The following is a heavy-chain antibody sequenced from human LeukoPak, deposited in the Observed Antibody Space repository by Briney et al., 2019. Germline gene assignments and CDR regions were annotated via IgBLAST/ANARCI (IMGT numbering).Heavy chain of an antibody. CDR1: GGSFSGYY. CDR3: ARLNSPFPGYTVVGGYNWFDP. V-gene: IGHV4-34*01. D-gene: IGHD5-18*01. J-gene: IGHJ5*02. Sequence: PSETLSLTCAVYGGSFSGYYWSWIRQPPGKGLEWIGEINHSGSTNYNPSLKSRVTISVDTSKNQFSLKLSSVTAADTAVYYCARLNSPFPGYTVVGGYNWFDPWGQGTLVTVSS. CDR2: INHSGST.